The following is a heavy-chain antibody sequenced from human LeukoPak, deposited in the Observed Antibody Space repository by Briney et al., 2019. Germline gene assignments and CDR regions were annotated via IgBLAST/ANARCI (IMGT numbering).Heavy chain of an antibody. J-gene: IGHJ6*02. Sequence: GGSLRLSCAASGFTFSSYGMHWVRQAPGKGLEWVSVIHSGGNTYYAHSVKDRFTISRDNSKNTVYLQMNSLRAEDTALYYCARERDGYCGGDCYYYYGMDVWGQGTTVTVSS. D-gene: IGHD2-21*02. CDR1: GFTFSSYG. CDR2: IHSGGNT. V-gene: IGHV3-NL1*01. CDR3: ARERDGYCGGDCYYYYGMDV.